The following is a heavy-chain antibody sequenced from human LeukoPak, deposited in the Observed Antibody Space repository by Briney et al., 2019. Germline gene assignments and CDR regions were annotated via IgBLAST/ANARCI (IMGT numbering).Heavy chain of an antibody. Sequence: GGSLRLSCAASGRTFTEYYMHWIRQAPGKGLEWVSFIGGTAGNTYYADSVKGRFTISRDNAKNSLYLQMNSLRAEDTAVYYCAREWPAFDIWGQGTMVTVSS. CDR2: IGGTAGNT. CDR3: AREWPAFDI. V-gene: IGHV3-11*04. J-gene: IGHJ3*02. D-gene: IGHD5-24*01. CDR1: GRTFTEYY.